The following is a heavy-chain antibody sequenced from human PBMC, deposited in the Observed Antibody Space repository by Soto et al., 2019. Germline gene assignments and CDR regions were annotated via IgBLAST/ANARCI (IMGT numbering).Heavy chain of an antibody. D-gene: IGHD2-15*01. CDR2: ISYDGSNK. J-gene: IGHJ6*02. CDR1: GFTFSSYG. Sequence: QVQLVESGGGVVQPGRSLRLSCAASGFTFSSYGMHWVRQAPGKGLEWVAVISYDGSNKYYADSVKGRFTISRDNSKNTLYLQMNSLRAEDTAVYYCAKDLAAPVVYYYGMDVWGQGTTVTVSS. V-gene: IGHV3-30*18. CDR3: AKDLAAPVVYYYGMDV.